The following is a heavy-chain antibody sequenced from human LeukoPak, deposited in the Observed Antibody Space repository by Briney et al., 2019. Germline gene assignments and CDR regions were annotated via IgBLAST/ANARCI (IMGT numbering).Heavy chain of an antibody. D-gene: IGHD2-2*01. J-gene: IGHJ4*02. CDR1: GFTFSSYA. Sequence: PGGSLRLSCSASGFTFSSYAMHWVRQAPGKGLEYVSAISSNGGSTYYADSVKGRFTISRDNSKNTLYLQMSSLRAEDTAVYHCVKGYCNSISCYGDYWGQGTLVTVSS. CDR2: ISSNGGST. V-gene: IGHV3-64D*09. CDR3: VKGYCNSISCYGDY.